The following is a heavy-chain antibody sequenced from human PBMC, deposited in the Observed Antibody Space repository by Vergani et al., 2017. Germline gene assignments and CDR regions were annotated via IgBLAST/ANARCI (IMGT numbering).Heavy chain of an antibody. CDR1: GYTFTSYY. V-gene: IGHV1-46*01. J-gene: IGHJ6*02. D-gene: IGHD1-26*01. CDR3: ARARLVSGSYSGGYYYYGMDV. CDR2: INPSGGST. Sequence: QVQLVQSGAEVKKPGASVKVSCKASGYTFTSYYMHWVRQAPGQGLEWMGIINPSGGSTSYAQKFQGRVTITADESTSTAYMELSSLRSEDTAVYYCARARLVSGSYSGGYYYYGMDVWGQGTTVTVSS.